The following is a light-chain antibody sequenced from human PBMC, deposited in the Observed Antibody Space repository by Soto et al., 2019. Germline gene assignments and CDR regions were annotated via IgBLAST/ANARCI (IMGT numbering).Light chain of an antibody. CDR1: SSDVGGYDY. J-gene: IGLJ1*01. V-gene: IGLV2-14*03. CDR3: KSYAGSNTYV. CDR2: EVR. Sequence: QSVLTQPASVSGSPGQSITISCIGTSSDVGGYDYVSWYQQHPGKAPKLMIYEVRNRPSGVSNRFSGSKSDNTASLTISGLQAEHEADYFCKSYAGSNTYVFGSGTKVTVL.